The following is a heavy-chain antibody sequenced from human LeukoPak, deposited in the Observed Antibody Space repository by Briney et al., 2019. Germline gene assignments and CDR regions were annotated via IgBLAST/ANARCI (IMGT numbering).Heavy chain of an antibody. J-gene: IGHJ6*03. CDR3: ARGEGSGDERDYYYYYMDV. D-gene: IGHD5-12*01. Sequence: SVKVSCKASGGTFSSYAISWVRRAPGQGLEWMGGIIPIFGTANYAQKFQGRVTITTDESTSTAYMELSSLRSEDTAVYYCARGEGSGDERDYYYYYMDVWGKGATVTVSS. CDR1: GGTFSSYA. V-gene: IGHV1-69*05. CDR2: IIPIFGTA.